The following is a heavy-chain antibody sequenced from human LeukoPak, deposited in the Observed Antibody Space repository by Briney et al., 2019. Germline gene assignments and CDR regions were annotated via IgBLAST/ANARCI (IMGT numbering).Heavy chain of an antibody. J-gene: IGHJ4*02. CDR3: ARDRWNYGDYSGGY. CDR2: ISVNIVNT. V-gene: IGHV1-18*01. Sequence: ASVKVSCKASGYTFISYGISWVRQAPGQGLEWMGWISVNIVNTNYAQKFQGRVTMTTETSTSTAYMELRNLRSDDTAVCYCARDRWNYGDYSGGYWGQGTLVTVSS. D-gene: IGHD4-17*01. CDR1: GYTFISYG.